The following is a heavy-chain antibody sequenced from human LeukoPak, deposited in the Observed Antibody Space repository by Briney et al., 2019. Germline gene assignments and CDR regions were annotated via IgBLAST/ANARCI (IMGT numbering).Heavy chain of an antibody. CDR3: AATPSVVVVAASYYYGMDV. D-gene: IGHD2-15*01. V-gene: IGHV1-58*02. CDR2: IVVGSGNT. Sequence: SVKVSCKASGFTFTSSAMQWVRQARGQRLEWIGWIVVGSGNTNYAQKFQGRVTITRDMSTSTAYMELSSLRSEDTAVYYCAATPSVVVVAASYYYGMDVWGQGTTVTVSS. CDR1: GFTFTSSA. J-gene: IGHJ6*02.